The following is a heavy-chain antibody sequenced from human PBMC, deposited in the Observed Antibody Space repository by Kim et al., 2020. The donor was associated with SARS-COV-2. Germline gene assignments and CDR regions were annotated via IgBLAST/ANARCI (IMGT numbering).Heavy chain of an antibody. V-gene: IGHV1-3*01. Sequence: YSQKVQGRVTISRDTSASTAYMELSSLRSEDTAVYYCAGDESSSWYYFDYWGQGTLVTVSS. D-gene: IGHD6-13*01. CDR3: AGDESSSWYYFDY. J-gene: IGHJ4*02.